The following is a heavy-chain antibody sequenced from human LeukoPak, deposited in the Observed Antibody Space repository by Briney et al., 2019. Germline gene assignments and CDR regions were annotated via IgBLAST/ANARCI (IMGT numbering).Heavy chain of an antibody. D-gene: IGHD1-14*01. CDR1: GFTFSSYG. J-gene: IGHJ4*02. Sequence: GRSLRLSCAASGFTFSSYGIHWVRQAPGKGLEWVAVISYDGSNKYYADSVKGRFTISRDNSKNTLYLQMNSLRAEDMDVYYCAREYNSLDYWGQGTLVTVST. CDR3: AREYNSLDY. V-gene: IGHV3-30*03. CDR2: ISYDGSNK.